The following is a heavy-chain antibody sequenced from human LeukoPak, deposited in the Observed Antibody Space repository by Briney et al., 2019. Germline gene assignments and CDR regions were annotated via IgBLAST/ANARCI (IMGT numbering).Heavy chain of an antibody. CDR2: ISSNGGST. V-gene: IGHV3-64D*09. Sequence: GGSLRLSCTASGFTLGEYGMSWVRQAPGKGLEYVSAISSNGGSTYYADSVKGRFTISRDNSKNTLYLQMSSQRAEDTAVYYCMKDAYSSDWYGDHWGQGTLVTVSS. D-gene: IGHD6-19*01. J-gene: IGHJ4*02. CDR3: MKDAYSSDWYGDH. CDR1: GFTLGEYG.